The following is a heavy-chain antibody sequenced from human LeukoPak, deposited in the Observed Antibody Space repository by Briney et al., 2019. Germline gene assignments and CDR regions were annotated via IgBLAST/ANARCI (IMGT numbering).Heavy chain of an antibody. CDR2: IKQDGSET. V-gene: IGHV3-7*01. D-gene: IGHD2-2*01. CDR1: GFAFSNYW. J-gene: IGHJ4*02. CDR3: GSTNSFSY. Sequence: GDSLRLSCAASGFAFSNYWMNWVRQAPGKGLEWVANIKQDGSETYYVDSVKGRFTISRDNAKNSLYLQLNSLRAENTALYYGGSTNSFSYWGQGTLVTVSS.